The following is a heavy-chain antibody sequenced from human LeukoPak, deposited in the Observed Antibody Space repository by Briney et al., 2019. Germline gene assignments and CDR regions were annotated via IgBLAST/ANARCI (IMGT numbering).Heavy chain of an antibody. CDR3: ARSAGPLWFGENGYWFDP. V-gene: IGHV1-46*01. CDR1: GYTFTSYY. J-gene: IGHJ5*02. Sequence: ASVKVSCKASGYTFTSYYMHWVRQAPGQGLEWMGIINPSGGSTSYAQKFQGRVTMTRDTSASTVYMELSSLRSEDTAVYYCARSAGPLWFGENGYWFDPWGQGTLVTVSS. CDR2: INPSGGST. D-gene: IGHD3-10*01.